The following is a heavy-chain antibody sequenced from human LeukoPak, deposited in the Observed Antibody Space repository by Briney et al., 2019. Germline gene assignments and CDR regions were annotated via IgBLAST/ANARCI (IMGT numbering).Heavy chain of an antibody. D-gene: IGHD3-22*01. CDR1: GGSISSSSYY. V-gene: IGHV4-39*07. CDR2: IYYSGST. CDR3: ARRNYYDSRDPKPYYFDY. J-gene: IGHJ4*02. Sequence: SETLSLTCTVSGGSISSSSYYWGWIRQPPGKGLEWIGSIYYSGSTYYNPSLKSRVTISVDTSKNQFSLKLSSVTAADTAAYYCARRNYYDSRDPKPYYFDYWGQGTLVTVSS.